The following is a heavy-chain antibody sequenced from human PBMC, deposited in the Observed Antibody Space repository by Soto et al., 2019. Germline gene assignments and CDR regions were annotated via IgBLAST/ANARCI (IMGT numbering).Heavy chain of an antibody. CDR3: ARVRRLYDGSLPDDFDI. J-gene: IGHJ3*02. Sequence: QVQLQESGPGLVKPSQTLSLTCTVSGGSISSGDYYWSWIRQPPGKGLEWIGYIYYSGSTYYNPSHKNQVTITVDKSKNQYSLKLSSVTAADKAVYYCARVRRLYDGSLPDDFDIWGQGTMVTGSP. CDR1: GGSISSGDYY. CDR2: IYYSGST. V-gene: IGHV4-30-4*01. D-gene: IGHD3-22*01.